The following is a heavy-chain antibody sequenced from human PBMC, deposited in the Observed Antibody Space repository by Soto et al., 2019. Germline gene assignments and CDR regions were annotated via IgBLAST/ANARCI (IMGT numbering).Heavy chain of an antibody. Sequence: PGGSLRLSCAASGFTVSSNYMSWVRQAPGKGLEWVSVIYSGGSTYYADSVKGRFTISRHNSKNTLYLQMNSLRAEDTAVYYCAIEAVTMVRGVTRWTDYMDVWGKGTTVTVSS. CDR3: AIEAVTMVRGVTRWTDYMDV. J-gene: IGHJ6*03. V-gene: IGHV3-53*04. D-gene: IGHD3-10*01. CDR2: IYSGGST. CDR1: GFTVSSNY.